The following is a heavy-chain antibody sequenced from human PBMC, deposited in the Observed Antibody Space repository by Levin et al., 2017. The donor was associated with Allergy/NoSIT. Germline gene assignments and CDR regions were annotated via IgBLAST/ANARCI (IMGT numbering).Heavy chain of an antibody. CDR3: AREYHLLRYLRAFDI. J-gene: IGHJ3*02. V-gene: IGHV3-66*02. Sequence: GESLKISCAASGFTVSSHYMSWVRQAPGKGLEWVSVIYSGGSTYYADSVKGRITISRDNSKNTLYLQMNSLRAEDTAVYYCAREYHLLRYLRAFDIWGQGTMVTVSS. CDR2: IYSGGST. D-gene: IGHD2-2*01. CDR1: GFTVSSHY.